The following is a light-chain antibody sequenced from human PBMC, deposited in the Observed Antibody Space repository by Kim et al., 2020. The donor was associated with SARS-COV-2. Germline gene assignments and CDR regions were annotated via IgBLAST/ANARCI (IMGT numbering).Light chain of an antibody. CDR1: QSISTN. CDR3: QQYNNWPLT. CDR2: GAS. J-gene: IGKJ4*01. V-gene: IGKV3D-15*01. Sequence: EIVMPQSPATLSLSPGEGATLSCRASQSISTNLAWYQQKPGQAPRLLIFGASTRATGIPARFGGIGSGTEFTLTVSSLQSEDFAVYYCQQYNNWPLTFGGGNRVEIK.